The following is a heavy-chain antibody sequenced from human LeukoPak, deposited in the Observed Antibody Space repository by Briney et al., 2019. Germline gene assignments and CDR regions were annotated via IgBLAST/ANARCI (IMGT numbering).Heavy chain of an antibody. CDR1: GYTFTGYY. CDR2: INPNSGGT. Sequence: GASVRVSCKASGYTFTGYYMHWVRQAPGQGLEWMGWINPNSGGTNYAQKFQGRVTMTRDTSISTAYMELSRLRSDDTAVYYCARDPSIGGYDFWSGYRVSWFDPWGQGTLVTVSS. D-gene: IGHD3-3*01. CDR3: ARDPSIGGYDFWSGYRVSWFDP. V-gene: IGHV1-2*02. J-gene: IGHJ5*02.